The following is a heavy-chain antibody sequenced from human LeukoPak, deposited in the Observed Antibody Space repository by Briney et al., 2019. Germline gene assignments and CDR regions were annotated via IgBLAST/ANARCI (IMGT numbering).Heavy chain of an antibody. D-gene: IGHD6-19*01. CDR2: ISGSGGST. Sequence: GGSLRLSCAASGFTFSSYAMSWVRQAPGKGLEWVSAISGSGGSTYYADSVKGRFTISRDNSKNTPYLQMNSLRAEDTAVYYCAKDGESCSGCTNYFDYWGQGTLVTVSS. V-gene: IGHV3-23*01. J-gene: IGHJ4*02. CDR3: AKDGESCSGCTNYFDY. CDR1: GFTFSSYA.